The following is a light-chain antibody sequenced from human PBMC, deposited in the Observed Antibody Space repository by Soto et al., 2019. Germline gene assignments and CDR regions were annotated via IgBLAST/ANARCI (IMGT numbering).Light chain of an antibody. J-gene: IGKJ4*01. CDR1: QSVSSN. CDR3: EQYHEWPLT. V-gene: IGKV3D-15*01. Sequence: ETVMTQSPGTLSVSPGEGATLACRASQSVSSNLAWYQQKRGQAPRLLIYDASTRATGIPARFSGSGSGTEFTLTISSLQSEDFAVYYCEQYHEWPLTFGGGTEVEIK. CDR2: DAS.